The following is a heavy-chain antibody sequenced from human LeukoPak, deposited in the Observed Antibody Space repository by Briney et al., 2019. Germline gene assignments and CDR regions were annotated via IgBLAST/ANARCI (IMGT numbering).Heavy chain of an antibody. CDR1: RFTFSSYT. CDR3: AKEPLYYY. J-gene: IGHJ4*02. Sequence: GGSLRLSCASSRFTFSSYTMSWVREAPGQGLEWVSAISGSGDTTYYADSVKGRFTISRDNSKNTLYLQMNSLRAEDTAVYYCAKEPLYYYWGQGTLVTVSS. D-gene: IGHD2-21*01. V-gene: IGHV3-23*01. CDR2: ISGSGDTT.